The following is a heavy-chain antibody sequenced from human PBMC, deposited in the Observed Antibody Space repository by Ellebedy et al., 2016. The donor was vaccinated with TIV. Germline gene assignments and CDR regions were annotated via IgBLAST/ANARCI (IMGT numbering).Heavy chain of an antibody. D-gene: IGHD4-17*01. CDR2: VYFSGKT. Sequence: LRLSCTVSGGSISSGGYYWGWIRQRPGPGLEWIGHVYFSGKTFYNPSLQSRIIISVDTTKNQFSLRLSSVTAADTAMYYCARDFHDYGIDPFDIWGQGTVVTVSS. CDR1: GGSISSGGYY. CDR3: ARDFHDYGIDPFDI. V-gene: IGHV4-31*03. J-gene: IGHJ3*02.